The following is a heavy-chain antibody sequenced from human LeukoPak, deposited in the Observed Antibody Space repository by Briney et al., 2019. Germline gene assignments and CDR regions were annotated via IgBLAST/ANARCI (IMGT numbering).Heavy chain of an antibody. V-gene: IGHV4-34*01. CDR3: ARGRGIFGVVTTWYFDL. Sequence: SETLSLTCAVYGGSFSGYYWSWIRQPPGKGLEWIGEINHSGSTNYNPSLKSRVTISVDTSKNQFSLKLSSVTAADTAVYYCARGRGIFGVVTTWYFDLWGRGTLVTVSS. CDR1: GGSFSGYY. J-gene: IGHJ2*01. CDR2: INHSGST. D-gene: IGHD3-3*01.